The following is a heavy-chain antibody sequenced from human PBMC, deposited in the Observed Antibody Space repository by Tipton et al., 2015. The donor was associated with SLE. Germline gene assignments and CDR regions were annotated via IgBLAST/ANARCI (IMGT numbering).Heavy chain of an antibody. D-gene: IGHD4-17*01. V-gene: IGHV4-34*01. Sequence: TLSLTCAVYGGSFSGYSWSWIRQPPGKGLEWIGEINHSGSTNYNPSLKSRVTISVDTSKNQFSLKLSSVTAADTAVYYCAGLYGDYDSDYWGQGTLVTVSS. CDR2: INHSGST. J-gene: IGHJ4*02. CDR3: AGLYGDYDSDY. CDR1: GGSFSGYS.